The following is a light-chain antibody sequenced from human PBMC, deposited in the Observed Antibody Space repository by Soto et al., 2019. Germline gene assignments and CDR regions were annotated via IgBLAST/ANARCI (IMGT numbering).Light chain of an antibody. CDR1: QSFSSQF. Sequence: IVLTQSPGTLSLSPGDRATLSCGASQSFSSQFLAWYQQKPGQAPRLLMHGTSSRATGIPDRFSVSGSGAEFTLTINRLQYEDFAVYDCQPYNNWTLTFCGGTKVDIK. CDR3: QPYNNWTLT. V-gene: IGKV3D-15*01. J-gene: IGKJ4*01. CDR2: GTS.